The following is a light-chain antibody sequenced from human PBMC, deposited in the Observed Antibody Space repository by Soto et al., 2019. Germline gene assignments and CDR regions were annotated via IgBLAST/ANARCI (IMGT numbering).Light chain of an antibody. J-gene: IGLJ2*01. CDR2: GNS. CDR1: SSNIGAGYD. CDR3: QSYDTSVV. Sequence: QSVLTQPPSVSGAPGQRVTISCTGSSSNIGAGYDVHWYQLLPGTAPKLLIYGNSNRPSGVPDRFSGSKSGTSASLAITGLQAEDEADYYCQSYDTSVVFGGGTQLTVL. V-gene: IGLV1-40*01.